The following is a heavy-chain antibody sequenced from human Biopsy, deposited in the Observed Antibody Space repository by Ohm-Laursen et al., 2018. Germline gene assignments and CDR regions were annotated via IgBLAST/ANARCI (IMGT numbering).Heavy chain of an antibody. V-gene: IGHV3-30*18. CDR1: VFTFSNSS. CDR2: ISYDGSKT. Sequence: SLRLSCAASVFTFSNSSMHWIRQPPGKGLEWVAAISYDGSKTDYGDSLKGRLNISRDNSKNTLDLQMSSLRVEDTAVYFCAKDKGTFNFYYYGMDVWGQGTTVTVSS. CDR3: AKDKGTFNFYYYGMDV. J-gene: IGHJ6*02. D-gene: IGHD2/OR15-2a*01.